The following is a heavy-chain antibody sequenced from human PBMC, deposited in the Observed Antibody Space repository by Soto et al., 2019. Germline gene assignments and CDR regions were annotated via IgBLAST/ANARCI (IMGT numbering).Heavy chain of an antibody. V-gene: IGHV1-69*02. CDR2: IIPILGIA. CDR1: GGTFSSYT. D-gene: IGHD1-26*01. CDR3: ARAGGSGHAFDI. Sequence: QVQLVQSGAEVKKPGSSVKVSCKASGGTFSSYTISWVRQAPGQGLEWMGRIIPILGIANYAQKFQGRVTITADKSTSTADMELSSLRSKDTAVYYCARAGGSGHAFDIWGQGTMVTVSS. J-gene: IGHJ3*02.